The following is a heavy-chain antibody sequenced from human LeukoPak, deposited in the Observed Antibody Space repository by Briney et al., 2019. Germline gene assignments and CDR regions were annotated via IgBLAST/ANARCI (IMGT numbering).Heavy chain of an antibody. CDR1: GFSISNSA. CDR2: IVASSGST. D-gene: IGHD5-12*01. J-gene: IGHJ4*02. V-gene: IGHV3-23*01. Sequence: GGSLRLSFAASGFSISNSAMSLVRQAPGKGLEWVSLIVASSGSTFYAESVKGRFTISRDSSKNTLYLQMNGLRAEDMAVYYCAKGAYDYIEMGYFDYWGQGTLVTVSS. CDR3: AKGAYDYIEMGYFDY.